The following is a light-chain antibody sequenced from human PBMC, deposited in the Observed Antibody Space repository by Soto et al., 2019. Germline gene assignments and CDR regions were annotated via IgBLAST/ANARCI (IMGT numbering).Light chain of an antibody. CDR2: AAS. V-gene: IGKV1-6*01. CDR3: QQGYNSPSS. CDR1: QDIRND. J-gene: IGKJ5*01. Sequence: IQMTQSPSSLSASVGDRVTIICRASQDIRNDLGWYQQKPGKAPKVLIYAASSLQSGVPSRFSGSGSGTDFTLTISSLQPKDFATYSCQQGYNSPSSCGKGTQLEIK.